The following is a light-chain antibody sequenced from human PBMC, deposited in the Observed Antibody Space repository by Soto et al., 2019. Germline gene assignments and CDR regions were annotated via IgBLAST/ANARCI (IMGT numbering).Light chain of an antibody. V-gene: IGKV4-1*01. Sequence: DIVMTQSPDSLAVSLGERATINCKSSQSVLYSSNNKNYLAWYQQKPGQPPKLLIYLASTRESGVPDRFSGSGSGTDFTLTISSLQAEDVAVYYCHQYYSTPWTFGQGTKVEIK. CDR2: LAS. J-gene: IGKJ1*01. CDR1: QSVLYSSNNKNY. CDR3: HQYYSTPWT.